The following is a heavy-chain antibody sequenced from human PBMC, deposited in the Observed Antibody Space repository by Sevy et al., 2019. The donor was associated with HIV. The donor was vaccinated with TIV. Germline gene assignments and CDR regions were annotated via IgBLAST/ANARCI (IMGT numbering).Heavy chain of an antibody. CDR1: GFTFSSYA. CDR3: VKDPRDDIAVVPAATWFDP. CDR2: ISSNGGST. Sequence: GGCLRLSCSASGFTFSSYAMHWVRQAPGKGLEYVSAISSNGGSTYYADSVKGRFTISRDNSKNTLYLQMSSLRAEDTAVYYCVKDPRDDIAVVPAATWFDPWGQGTLVTVSS. D-gene: IGHD2-2*01. V-gene: IGHV3-64D*06. J-gene: IGHJ5*02.